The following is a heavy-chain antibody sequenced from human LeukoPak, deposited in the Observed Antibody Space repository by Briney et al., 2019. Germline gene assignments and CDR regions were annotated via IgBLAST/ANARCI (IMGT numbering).Heavy chain of an antibody. CDR3: ARDGMDSYDSSGYYPIDY. CDR1: VYTFTHYY. Sequence: ASVTVSFKASVYTFTHYYMHWVRQAPGQGLEWMGWINPNSGGTNYAQKFQGRVTMTRDTSISTAYMELSGLRSDDTAVYYCARDGMDSYDSSGYYPIDYWGQGTLVTVSS. J-gene: IGHJ4*02. V-gene: IGHV1-2*02. CDR2: INPNSGGT. D-gene: IGHD3-22*01.